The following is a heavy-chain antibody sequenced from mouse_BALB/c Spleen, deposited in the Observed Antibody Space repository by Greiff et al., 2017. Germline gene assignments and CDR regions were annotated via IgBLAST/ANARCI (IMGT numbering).Heavy chain of an antibody. V-gene: IGHV5-9-4*01. CDR3: ARAEVSYAMDD. D-gene: IGHD2-13*01. CDR2: ISSGGSYT. Sequence: EVQGVESGGGLVKPGGSLKLSCAASGFTFSSYAMSWVRQSPEKRLEWVAEISSGGSYTYYPDTVTGRFTISRDNAKNTLYLEMSSLRSEDTAMYYCARAEVSYAMDDWGQGTSVTVSS. CDR1: GFTFSSYA. J-gene: IGHJ4*01.